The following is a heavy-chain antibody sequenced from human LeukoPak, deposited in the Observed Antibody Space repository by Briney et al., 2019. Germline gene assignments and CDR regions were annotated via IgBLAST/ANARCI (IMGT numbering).Heavy chain of an antibody. CDR1: GFTFRSRG. CDR3: ATDAGSFDLGTAHLDS. Sequence: GGPLRPSCAASGFTFRSRGFHWVRQAPGKGLEWVAVIWYDGSKKYYGHSVKGRFTISRDDSKSTLYLQMNSLRAEDTAVYHCATDAGSFDLGTAHLDSWGQGTLVTVPS. CDR2: IWYDGSKK. D-gene: IGHD3/OR15-3a*01. V-gene: IGHV3-33*01. J-gene: IGHJ4*02.